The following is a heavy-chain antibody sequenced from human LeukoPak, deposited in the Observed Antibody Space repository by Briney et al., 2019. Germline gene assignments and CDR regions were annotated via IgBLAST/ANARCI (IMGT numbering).Heavy chain of an antibody. V-gene: IGHV3-9*01. Sequence: GGSLRLSCTASGFTLDAYAMHWGRQAPGKGLEWVSGISWNSGSIGYADSVKGRFTISRDNAKTYLYLQMNSLRAEDTALYYCAKSAYRSSWYDDSFDIWGQGTMVTVSS. D-gene: IGHD6-13*01. CDR1: GFTLDAYA. CDR3: AKSAYRSSWYDDSFDI. CDR2: ISWNSGSI. J-gene: IGHJ3*02.